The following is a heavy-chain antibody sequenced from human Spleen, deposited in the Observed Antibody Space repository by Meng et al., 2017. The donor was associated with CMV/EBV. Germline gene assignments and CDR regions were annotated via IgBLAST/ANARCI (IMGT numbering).Heavy chain of an antibody. V-gene: IGHV3-9*01. CDR2: ISWNSGSI. J-gene: IGHJ4*02. Sequence: SLKISCAASGFTFDDYAMHWVRQAPGKGLEWVSGISWNSGSIGYADSVKGRFTISRDNAKNSLYLQMNSLRAEDTALYYCAKGPAVAAPVDYWGQGTLVTVSS. D-gene: IGHD6-19*01. CDR3: AKGPAVAAPVDY. CDR1: GFTFDDYA.